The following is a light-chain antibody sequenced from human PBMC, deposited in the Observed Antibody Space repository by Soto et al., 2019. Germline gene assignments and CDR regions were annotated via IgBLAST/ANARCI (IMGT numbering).Light chain of an antibody. J-gene: IGKJ1*01. CDR1: QSFSSY. V-gene: IGKV3-11*01. CDR3: QQRSNWSWT. Sequence: EIVLTPSPATLSLSAGERATLSCRASQSFSSYLACYQQKPGQAPRLLIYDASNRDTGIPARFSGSGSGTDFTLTISSLEPEDFAVYYCQQRSNWSWTFGQGTKVDIK. CDR2: DAS.